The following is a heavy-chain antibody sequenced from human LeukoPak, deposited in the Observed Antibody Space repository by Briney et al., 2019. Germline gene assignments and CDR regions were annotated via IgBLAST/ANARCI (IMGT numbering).Heavy chain of an antibody. CDR2: IYYSGST. J-gene: IGHJ4*02. Sequence: KPSETLSLTCTVSGGSISSYYWSWIRQPPGKGLEWIGYIYYSGSTRYNPSLTSRVTISVDTSKNQFSLKLTSVTAADTAVYYCARGSGNYWQVSFDYWGQGTLVTVSS. D-gene: IGHD1-26*01. CDR3: ARGSGNYWQVSFDY. V-gene: IGHV4-59*08. CDR1: GGSISSYY.